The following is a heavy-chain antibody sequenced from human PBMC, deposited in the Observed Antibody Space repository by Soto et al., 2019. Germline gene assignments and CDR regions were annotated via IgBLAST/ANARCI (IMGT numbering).Heavy chain of an antibody. D-gene: IGHD6-13*01. CDR3: RSSSRYSTDD. CDR2: IYGTGNT. Sequence: QLQLQESGPGLVKPSETLSLSCTVSGGSITSSFYWGWIRQPPGKGLEWIGSIYGTGNTYYNPSLKSRVTISADTSKNQFSLNLLSVTAAHTAVYYCRSSSRYSTDDWGQGAAVTVSS. V-gene: IGHV4-39*01. CDR1: GGSITSSFY. J-gene: IGHJ6*02.